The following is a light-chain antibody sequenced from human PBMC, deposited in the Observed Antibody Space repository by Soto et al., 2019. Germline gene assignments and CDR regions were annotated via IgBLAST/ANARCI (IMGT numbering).Light chain of an antibody. V-gene: IGLV2-23*01. CDR3: CSYAGDSALI. Sequence: QSALTQPASVSGSPRQSITISCTGSRSDVGSYNFVSWYQLLPGKAPRLIIFEADKRPSGVSSRFSGSKSGYTASLTISGLQAEDEADYLCCSYAGDSALIFGGGTKLTVL. CDR1: RSDVGSYNF. CDR2: EAD. J-gene: IGLJ2*01.